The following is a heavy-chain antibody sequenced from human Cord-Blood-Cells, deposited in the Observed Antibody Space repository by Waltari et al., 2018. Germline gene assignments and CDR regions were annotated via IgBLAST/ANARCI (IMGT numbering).Heavy chain of an antibody. CDR3: ARAPEPTYSSSWYPDY. CDR1: GYTFTSFG. Sequence: QVQLVQSGAEVKKPGASVKVSCKASGYTFTSFGISWVRQAPGQGREWMGWISAYNGNTNYAQKLQGRVTMTTDTSTSTAYMELRSLRSDDTAVYYCARAPEPTYSSSWYPDYWGQGTLVTVSS. CDR2: ISAYNGNT. J-gene: IGHJ4*02. V-gene: IGHV1-18*04. D-gene: IGHD6-13*01.